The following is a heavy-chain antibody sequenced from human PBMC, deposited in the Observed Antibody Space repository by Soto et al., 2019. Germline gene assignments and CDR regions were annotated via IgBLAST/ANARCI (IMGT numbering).Heavy chain of an antibody. CDR2: INWNGGST. J-gene: IGHJ5*02. Sequence: PGGSLRLSCAASGFTFDDYGMSWVRQAPGKGLEWVSGINWNGGSTGYADSVKGRFTISRDNAKNSLYLQMNSLRAEDTALYYCARDRPDYYDSSGYYYGGPLHWFDPWGQGTLVTVSS. CDR1: GFTFDDYG. D-gene: IGHD3-22*01. CDR3: ARDRPDYYDSSGYYYGGPLHWFDP. V-gene: IGHV3-20*04.